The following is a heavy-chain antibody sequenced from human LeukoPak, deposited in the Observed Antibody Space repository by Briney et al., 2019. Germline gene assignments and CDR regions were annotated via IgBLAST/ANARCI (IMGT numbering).Heavy chain of an antibody. CDR2: ISNSGRT. CDR1: GFTVSSTY. D-gene: IGHD3-16*02. CDR3: ARASHLGDLSLGY. J-gene: IGHJ4*02. V-gene: IGHV4-59*06. Sequence: GSLRLSCAASGFTVSSTYMSWVRQAPGKGLEWIGYISNSGRTYYNPSLKSRITISGDTSKNQFSLKLNSVTAADTAVYYCARASHLGDLSLGYWGRGTLVTVSS.